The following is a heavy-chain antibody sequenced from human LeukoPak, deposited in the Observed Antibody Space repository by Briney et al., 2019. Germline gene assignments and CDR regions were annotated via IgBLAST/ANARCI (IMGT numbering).Heavy chain of an antibody. V-gene: IGHV1-8*01. CDR3: ARGDFYYDSSTN. J-gene: IGHJ4*02. Sequence: ASVKVSCKASGYTLTSYDINWVRQATGQGLEWMGWMNPNSGNTGYAQKFQGRVTMTRNTSISTAYMELSSLRSEDTAVYYCARGDFYYDSSTNWGQGTLVTVSS. D-gene: IGHD3-22*01. CDR2: MNPNSGNT. CDR1: GYTLTSYD.